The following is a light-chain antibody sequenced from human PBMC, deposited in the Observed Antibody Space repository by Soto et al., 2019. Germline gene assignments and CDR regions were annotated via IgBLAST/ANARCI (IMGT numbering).Light chain of an antibody. CDR1: SSDVGGYKY. CDR3: CSYAGTYYV. Sequence: QSVLSQPPSAAGSPGQSVTISCTGTSSDVGGYKYVSWYQQHPGKAPKIMIYEINKRCTGVPDRFWGSKSGNTASLTMSGLQAEDEAEYYCCSYAGTYYVFGTGTKVTVL. J-gene: IGLJ1*01. CDR2: EIN. V-gene: IGLV2-8*01.